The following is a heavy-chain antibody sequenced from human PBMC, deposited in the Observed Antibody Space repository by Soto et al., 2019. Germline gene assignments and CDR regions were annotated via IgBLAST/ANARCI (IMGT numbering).Heavy chain of an antibody. Sequence: GGSLRLSCASSVFTFSDYSMSWARQSPGKGLEGVANIKQDGGDEDYVDSVKGRLTISRDNAKNSLYLQMNGLRAEDTAIYYCARVYYDSRGPTKFRALDFWGQGTMVTVSS. D-gene: IGHD3-22*01. CDR3: ARVYYDSRGPTKFRALDF. CDR2: IKQDGGDE. V-gene: IGHV3-7*01. CDR1: VFTFSDYS. J-gene: IGHJ3*01.